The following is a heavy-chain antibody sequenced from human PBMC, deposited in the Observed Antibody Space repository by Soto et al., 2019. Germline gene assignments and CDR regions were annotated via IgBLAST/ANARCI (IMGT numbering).Heavy chain of an antibody. Sequence: QVQLVQSGAEVKNPGASVKVSCEASGYTCTRYGIGRARQAPGQGLEWMGWINTYNGNTNYAQNVQGRVTLTTDTSTSTAYMELRSLRSNVTAIYYCAMVDVYVTPSPQDVWGQGTTVIVSS. CDR2: INTYNGNT. CDR1: GYTCTRYG. CDR3: AMVDVYVTPSPQDV. J-gene: IGHJ6*02. V-gene: IGHV1-18*01. D-gene: IGHD3-16*01.